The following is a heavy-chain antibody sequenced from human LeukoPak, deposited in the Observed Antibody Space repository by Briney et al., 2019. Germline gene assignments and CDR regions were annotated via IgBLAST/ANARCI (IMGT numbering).Heavy chain of an antibody. CDR2: INSDGSST. V-gene: IGHV3-74*01. J-gene: IGHJ1*01. CDR1: GFTFSSYW. CDR3: AKDIYYYDSSRYFQH. D-gene: IGHD3-22*01. Sequence: PGGSLRLSCAASGFTFSSYWMHWVRQAPGKGLVWVSRINSDGSSTSYADSVKGRFTISRDNAKNTLYLQMNSLRAEDTAVYYCAKDIYYYDSSRYFQHWGQGTLVTVSS.